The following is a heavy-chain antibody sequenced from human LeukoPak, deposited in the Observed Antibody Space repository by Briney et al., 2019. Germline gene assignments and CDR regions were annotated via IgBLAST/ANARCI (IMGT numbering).Heavy chain of an antibody. D-gene: IGHD4-17*01. Sequence: GGSLRLSCAASGFTVSSNYMSWVRQAPGKGLEWVAVISYDGSNKYYADSVKGRFTISRDNSKNTLYLQMNSLRAEDTAVYYCAKDAYGGNSFGDYWGQGTLVTVSS. CDR3: AKDAYGGNSFGDY. CDR2: ISYDGSNK. V-gene: IGHV3-30*18. J-gene: IGHJ4*02. CDR1: GFTVSSNY.